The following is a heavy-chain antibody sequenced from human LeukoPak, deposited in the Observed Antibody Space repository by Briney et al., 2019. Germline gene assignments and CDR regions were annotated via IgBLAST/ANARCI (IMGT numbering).Heavy chain of an antibody. Sequence: PSETLSLTCTVSGYSISSGYYWGWIRQPPGKGLEWIGSLYHSGSTYYNPSLKSRVTISVDTSKNQFSLKLSSVTAADTAVYYCARVDWNYAGTTYFDYWGQGTLVTVSS. CDR3: ARVDWNYAGTTYFDY. J-gene: IGHJ4*02. D-gene: IGHD1-7*01. CDR1: GYSISSGYY. V-gene: IGHV4-38-2*02. CDR2: LYHSGST.